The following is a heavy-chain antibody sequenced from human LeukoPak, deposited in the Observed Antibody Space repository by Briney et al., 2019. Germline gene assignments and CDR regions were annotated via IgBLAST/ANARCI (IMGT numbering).Heavy chain of an antibody. J-gene: IGHJ4*02. V-gene: IGHV1-69*04. CDR2: IIPIFGIA. D-gene: IGHD3-22*01. CDR3: ASSYYYDSSGYYEVDY. Sequence: GSSVKVSCKASGGTFSNYAISWVRQAPGQGLEWMGRIIPIFGIANYAQKFQGRVTITADKSTSTAYMELSSLRSEDTAVYYCASSYYYDSSGYYEVDYWGQGTLVTVSS. CDR1: GGTFSNYA.